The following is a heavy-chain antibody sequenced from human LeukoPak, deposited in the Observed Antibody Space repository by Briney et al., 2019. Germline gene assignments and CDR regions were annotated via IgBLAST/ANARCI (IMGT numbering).Heavy chain of an antibody. V-gene: IGHV3-66*01. D-gene: IGHD3-22*01. J-gene: IGHJ4*02. CDR2: IYSGGST. CDR3: ARGYYDSSGEFDY. CDR1: GLSVRGSY. Sequence: PGGSLRLSCVASGLSVRGSYMSWVRQAPGKGLEWVSVIYSGGSTYYADSVKGRFTISRDNSKNTLYLQMNSLRAEDTAVYYCARGYYDSSGEFDYWGQGTLVTVSS.